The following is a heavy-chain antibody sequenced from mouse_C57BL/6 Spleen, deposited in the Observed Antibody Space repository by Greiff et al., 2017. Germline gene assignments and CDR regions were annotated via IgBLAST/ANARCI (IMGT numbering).Heavy chain of an antibody. J-gene: IGHJ1*03. D-gene: IGHD2-5*01. V-gene: IGHV1-42*01. CDR3: ARRGYSNYEDWYFDV. CDR2: INPSTGGT. Sequence: EVQRVESGPELVKPGASVKISCKASGYSFTGYYMNWVKQSPEKSLEWIGEINPSTGGTTYNQKLKAKATLTVDKSSSTAYMQLKSLTSEDSAVYYCARRGYSNYEDWYFDVWGTGTTVTVSS. CDR1: GYSFTGYY.